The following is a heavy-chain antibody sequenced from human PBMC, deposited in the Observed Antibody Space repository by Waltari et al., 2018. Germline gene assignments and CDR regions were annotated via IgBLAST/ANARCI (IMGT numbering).Heavy chain of an antibody. CDR1: GFPFSSYA. CDR2: ISYDGSNK. D-gene: IGHD2-2*01. V-gene: IGHV3-30-3*01. Sequence: VQLVESGGGVVQSGRSLNLSCSAFGFPFSSYARHWVRQAPGKGLEWVAVISYDGSNKYNADSVNGRFTISKDNSKHTLYLQMNSLGAEDTAVYYCARQGGAMYYDYWGQGTLVTVSS. CDR3: ARQGGAMYYDY. J-gene: IGHJ4*02.